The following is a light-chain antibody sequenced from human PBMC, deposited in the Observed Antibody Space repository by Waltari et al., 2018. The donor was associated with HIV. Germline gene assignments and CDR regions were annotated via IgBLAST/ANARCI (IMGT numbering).Light chain of an antibody. CDR3: SSYGGSSNWL. Sequence: QSALTQPASVSGSPGQSITISCTGTSSDIGNYNLFSWYQQHPGKAPKLIIYEGIKRPSGVSNRISGSKSANTASLTISGLQAEDEADYFCSSYGGSSNWLFGGGTKLTVL. CDR1: SSDIGNYNL. CDR2: EGI. J-gene: IGLJ2*01. V-gene: IGLV2-23*01.